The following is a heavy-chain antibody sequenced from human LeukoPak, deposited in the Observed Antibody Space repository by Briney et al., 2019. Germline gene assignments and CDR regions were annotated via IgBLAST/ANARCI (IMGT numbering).Heavy chain of an antibody. CDR3: AGAFDI. J-gene: IGHJ3*02. Sequence: PGGSLRLSCAASGFTFSDYNMNWVRQAPGKGLEWVSYISSSSSTMYYADSVKGRFTISRDNDKYSLYLQMNNLRDEDTAVYYCAGAFDIWGQGTMVTVSS. CDR1: GFTFSDYN. V-gene: IGHV3-48*02. CDR2: ISSSSSTM.